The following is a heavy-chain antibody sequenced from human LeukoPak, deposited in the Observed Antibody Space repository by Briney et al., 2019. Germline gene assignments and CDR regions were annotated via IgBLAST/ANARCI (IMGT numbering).Heavy chain of an antibody. J-gene: IGHJ5*02. CDR3: ARVGSPGLYTAPCCWFDP. V-gene: IGHV1-69*05. CDR1: GGTFSSYA. D-gene: IGHD5-18*01. Sequence: GASVKVSCKASGGTFSSYAISWVRQAPGQGLEWMGGIIPIFGTANYAQKFQGRVTITTDESTSTAYMELSSLRSEDTAVYYCARVGSPGLYTAPCCWFDPWGQGTLVTVSS. CDR2: IIPIFGTA.